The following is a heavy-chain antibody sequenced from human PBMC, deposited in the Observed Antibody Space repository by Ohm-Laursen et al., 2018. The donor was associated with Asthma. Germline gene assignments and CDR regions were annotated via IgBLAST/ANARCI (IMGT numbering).Heavy chain of an antibody. V-gene: IGHV3-11*06. Sequence: SLRLSCSASGFTFSDYYMSWIRQAPGKGLEWVSYISSSSSYTKYADSVKGRFTISRDNAKNSLYLQMNSLRAEDTAVYYCARAGVTFWRNVNWFDPWGQGTLVTVSS. D-gene: IGHD3-3*01. J-gene: IGHJ5*02. CDR3: ARAGVTFWRNVNWFDP. CDR1: GFTFSDYY. CDR2: ISSSSSYT.